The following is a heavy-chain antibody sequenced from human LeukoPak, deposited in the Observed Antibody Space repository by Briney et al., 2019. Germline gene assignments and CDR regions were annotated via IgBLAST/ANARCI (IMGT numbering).Heavy chain of an antibody. J-gene: IGHJ4*02. CDR2: IKQDGSEN. CDR3: ARNTRLGGYDC. V-gene: IGHV3-7*01. Sequence: PGGSLRLSCAASGFTFSSYAMSWVRQAPGKGLEWVANIKQDGSENYYVDSVKGRFTISRDNAKNSLYLQMNSLRAEDTAVYYCARNTRLGGYDCWGQGTLVTVSS. D-gene: IGHD5-12*01. CDR1: GFTFSSYA.